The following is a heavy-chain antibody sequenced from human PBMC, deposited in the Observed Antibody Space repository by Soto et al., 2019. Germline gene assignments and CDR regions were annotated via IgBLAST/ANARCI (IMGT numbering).Heavy chain of an antibody. CDR3: ARQRTSVVTQAYFDS. CDR1: GDSINNRSYY. J-gene: IGHJ4*02. CDR2: IHYSGST. V-gene: IGHV4-39*01. D-gene: IGHD2-21*02. Sequence: SETLSLTCTVTGDSINNRSYYWGWIRQPPGKGLEWIGSIHYSGSTYNNPSLKSRVSMSVDTSKNQFSLKLRSVTAADTALYYCARQRTSVVTQAYFDSWGQGSLVTVSS.